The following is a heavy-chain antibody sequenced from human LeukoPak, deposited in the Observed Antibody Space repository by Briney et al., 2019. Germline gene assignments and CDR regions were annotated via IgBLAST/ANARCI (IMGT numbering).Heavy chain of an antibody. CDR1: GGSISSYY. CDR2: IYYSGST. V-gene: IGHV4-59*01. CDR3: ASLTTADAFDI. J-gene: IGHJ3*02. Sequence: SETLSLTCTVSGGSISSYYWSWIRQPPGKGLEWIGYIYYSGSTNYNPSLKRRVTISVDTSKNQFSLKLSSVTAADTAVFYCASLTTADAFDIWGQGAMVTVSS. D-gene: IGHD3-22*01.